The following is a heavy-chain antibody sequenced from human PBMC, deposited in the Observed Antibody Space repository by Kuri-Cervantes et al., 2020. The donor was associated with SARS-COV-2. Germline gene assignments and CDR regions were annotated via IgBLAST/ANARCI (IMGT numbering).Heavy chain of an antibody. CDR2: INHSGGT. CDR1: GGSFSGYY. V-gene: IGHV4-34*01. J-gene: IGHJ6*04. D-gene: IGHD4-23*01. CDR3: ARLGGFLDV. Sequence: SQTLSLTCAVYGGSFSGYYWSWIRQPPGKGLEWIGEINHSGGTNYNPSLKSRVTISVDTSKNQFSLKLSSVTAADTAVYYCARLGGFLDVWGRGTTVTVSS.